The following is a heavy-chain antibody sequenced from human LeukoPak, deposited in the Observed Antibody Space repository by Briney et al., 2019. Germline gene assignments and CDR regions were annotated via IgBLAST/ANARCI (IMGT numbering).Heavy chain of an antibody. CDR1: GFTFISYW. J-gene: IGHJ4*02. CDR2: MNIDGSEK. CDR3: WGGGWKKPFDY. Sequence: GGSLRLSCAASGFTFISYWMGWVRQAPGKRPEWVANMNIDGSEKYYADSVEGRFTISRDNARNSVYLQMNGLRVEDTAVYYCWGGGWKKPFDYWGQGTLVTVSS. D-gene: IGHD2-21*01. V-gene: IGHV3-7*01.